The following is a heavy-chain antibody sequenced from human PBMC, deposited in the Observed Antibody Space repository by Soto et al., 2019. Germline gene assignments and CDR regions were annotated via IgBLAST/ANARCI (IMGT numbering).Heavy chain of an antibody. Sequence: SETLSLTCTVSGDSISSPDYYWSWIRQAPGKGLELIGYVYYRGSIYYTPSFESRVSISIDTSKNQFSLRLTSVTAADSAVYFCARVTFTPNWYDSWGQGILVTVSS. CDR3: ARVTFTPNWYDS. D-gene: IGHD3-16*01. V-gene: IGHV4-30-4*01. J-gene: IGHJ5*01. CDR2: VYYRGSI. CDR1: GDSISSPDYY.